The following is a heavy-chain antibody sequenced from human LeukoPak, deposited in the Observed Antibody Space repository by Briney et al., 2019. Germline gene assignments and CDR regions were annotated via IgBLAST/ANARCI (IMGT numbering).Heavy chain of an antibody. V-gene: IGHV3-30*18. D-gene: IGHD3-9*01. Sequence: GRSLRLSCAASGFTFSSYGMHWVRQAPGKGLEWAAVISYDGSNKYYADSVKGRFTISRDNSKNTLYLQMNSLRAEDTAVYYCAKGPSLRYFDWLPRDPWGQGTLVTVSP. J-gene: IGHJ5*02. CDR1: GFTFSSYG. CDR3: AKGPSLRYFDWLPRDP. CDR2: ISYDGSNK.